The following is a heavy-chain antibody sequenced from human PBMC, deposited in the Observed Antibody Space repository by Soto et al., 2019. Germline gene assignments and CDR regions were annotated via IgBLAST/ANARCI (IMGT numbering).Heavy chain of an antibody. CDR3: ARDRGYYDSSGPI. Sequence: LSLTCTVSGGSISSGDYYWSWIRQPPGKGLEWIGYIYYSGSTYYNPSLKSRVTISVDTSKNQFSLKLSSVTAADTAVYYCARDRGYYDSSGPIWGQGTMVTVS. CDR1: GGSISSGDYY. V-gene: IGHV4-30-4*01. D-gene: IGHD3-22*01. J-gene: IGHJ3*02. CDR2: IYYSGST.